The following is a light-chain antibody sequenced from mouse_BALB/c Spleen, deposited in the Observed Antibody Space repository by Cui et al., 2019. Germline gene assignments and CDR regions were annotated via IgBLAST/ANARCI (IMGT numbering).Light chain of an antibody. CDR3: QNGHSFPFT. Sequence: DIVLSQSPATLSVTPGDRVSLSCSASQSLSDYLHWYLQQTREYARLLIIYASQSSAGIPSRLSGSGSGSDFTLSNNSVEPEDVGVYYCQNGHSFPFTYGSGTKLGI. CDR2: YAS. V-gene: IGKV5-39*01. CDR1: QSLSDY. J-gene: IGKJ4*01.